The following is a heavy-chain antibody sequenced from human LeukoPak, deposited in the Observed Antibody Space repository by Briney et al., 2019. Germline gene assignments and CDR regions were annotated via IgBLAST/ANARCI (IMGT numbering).Heavy chain of an antibody. J-gene: IGHJ4*02. CDR3: ARDKIEGPTKLDY. Sequence: GSLRLSCAASGFTFDDYGMSWVRQAPGKGLEWVANIKQDESEKYYVDSLKGRFTISRDNAKNSLYLQMNSLRAEDTAVYYCARDKIEGPTKLDYWGQGILVTVSS. V-gene: IGHV3-7*01. CDR2: IKQDESEK. CDR1: GFTFDDYG. D-gene: IGHD1-1*01.